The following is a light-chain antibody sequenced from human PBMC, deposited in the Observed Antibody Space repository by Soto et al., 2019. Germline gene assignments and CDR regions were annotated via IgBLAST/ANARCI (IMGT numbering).Light chain of an antibody. CDR3: AAWDDSLRGRV. J-gene: IGLJ3*02. Sequence: QSALTQPPSASGTPGQRVTISCSGSISNIGSNYVYWYQQLPGTAPKLLIFSNIQRPSGVPDRFSGSRSGTSASLAISGLRSEDEADYYCAAWDDSLRGRVFGGGTQLTVL. CDR2: SNI. V-gene: IGLV1-47*02. CDR1: ISNIGSNY.